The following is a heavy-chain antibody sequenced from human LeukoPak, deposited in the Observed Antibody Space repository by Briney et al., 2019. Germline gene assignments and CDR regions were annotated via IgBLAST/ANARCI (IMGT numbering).Heavy chain of an antibody. CDR1: GDSISSGDYY. CDR3: ARAWPGDLNY. D-gene: IGHD4-17*01. CDR2: ISSSGST. V-gene: IGHV4-61*02. J-gene: IGHJ4*02. Sequence: SETLSLTCTVSGDSISSGDYYWSWIRQPAGKGLEWIGRISSSGSTNYNPSLKSRVTISVDTSKNQFSLKLSSVTAADTAVYYCARAWPGDLNYWGQGTLVTVSS.